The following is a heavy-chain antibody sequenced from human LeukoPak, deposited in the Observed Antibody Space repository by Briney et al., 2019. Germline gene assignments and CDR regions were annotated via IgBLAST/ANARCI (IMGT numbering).Heavy chain of an antibody. CDR2: INHSGST. CDR1: GGSFSGYY. J-gene: IGHJ4*02. Sequence: PSETLPLTCAVYGGSFSGYYWSWIRQPPGKGLEWIGEINHSGSTNYNPSLKSRVTISVDTSKNQFSLKLSSVTAADTAVYYCARSRRRDFWSGYPHYFDYWGQGTLVTVSS. CDR3: ARSRRRDFWSGYPHYFDY. D-gene: IGHD3-3*01. V-gene: IGHV4-34*01.